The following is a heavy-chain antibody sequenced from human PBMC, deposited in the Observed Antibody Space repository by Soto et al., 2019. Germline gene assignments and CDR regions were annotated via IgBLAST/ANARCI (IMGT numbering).Heavy chain of an antibody. J-gene: IGHJ6*03. CDR3: AREGVDTGYYYYYMDV. Sequence: EVQLVESGGGVVRPGGSLRLSCAASGFTFDDYGMSWVRQAPGRGLEWVSCINWNGGSTGYADSVKGRFTISRDNAKNSLYLQMNSLRAEDTGLYHCAREGVDTGYYYYYMDVWGKGTTVTVSS. CDR2: INWNGGST. CDR1: GFTFDDYG. V-gene: IGHV3-20*01. D-gene: IGHD5-18*01.